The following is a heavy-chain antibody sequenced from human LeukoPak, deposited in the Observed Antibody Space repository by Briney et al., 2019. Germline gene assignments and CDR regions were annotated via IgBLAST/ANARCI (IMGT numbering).Heavy chain of an antibody. CDR2: INPNSGGT. CDR3: ARVTGIAAPFDY. J-gene: IGHJ4*02. V-gene: IGHV1-2*02. CDR1: GYTFTGYY. D-gene: IGHD6-13*01. Sequence: ASVKVSCKASGYTFTGYYMHWVRQAPGQGLEWMGWINPNSGGTNYAQKFQGRVTMTRDTSISTAYMELSRLRSDDTAVYYCARVTGIAAPFDYWGQGTLVTVSS.